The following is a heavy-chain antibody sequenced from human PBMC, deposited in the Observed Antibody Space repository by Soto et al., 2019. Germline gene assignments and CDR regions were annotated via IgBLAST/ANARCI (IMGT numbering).Heavy chain of an antibody. V-gene: IGHV3-21*01. CDR3: ARGRSINTNMDY. CDR2: ISSSGSSR. J-gene: IGHJ4*02. CDR1: GFTFSTYS. Sequence: EAQLVESGGGLVKPGGSLRLSCAASGFTFSTYSMNWVRQAPGKVLEWVSSISSSGSSRSYADSVKGRFTISRDNAKNSLYLQMDSLRAEDTAVYYCARGRSINTNMDYWGQGTLVTVSS. D-gene: IGHD2-2*01.